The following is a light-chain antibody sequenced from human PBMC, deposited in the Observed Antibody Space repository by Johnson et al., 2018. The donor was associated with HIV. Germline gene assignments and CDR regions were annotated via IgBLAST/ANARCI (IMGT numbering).Light chain of an antibody. CDR3: AAWDDSLNGHV. J-gene: IGLJ1*01. CDR2: RNN. Sequence: QSVLTQPPSASGPPGQRVTISCSGSSSNIGSNTVNWYQQLPGTAPKLLIYRNNQRPSGVPDRFSGSKSGTSASLAISGRQAEDEADYYCAAWDDSLNGHVFGTGTKVTVL. CDR1: SSNIGSNT. V-gene: IGLV1-44*01.